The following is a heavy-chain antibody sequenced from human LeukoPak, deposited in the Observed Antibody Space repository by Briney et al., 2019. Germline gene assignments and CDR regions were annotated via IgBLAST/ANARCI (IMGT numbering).Heavy chain of an antibody. V-gene: IGHV3-7*03. Sequence: GGSLRLSCVGSGFTFSRYWLNWVRQAPGKGLEWVANMNQDGSEIYYLDSVKGRFTISRDNAKNTLYLQMNSLRAEDTAVYYYANEIRPNDYWGQGTQVTVSS. J-gene: IGHJ4*02. D-gene: IGHD4-17*01. CDR1: GFTFSRYW. CDR2: MNQDGSEI. CDR3: ANEIRPNDY.